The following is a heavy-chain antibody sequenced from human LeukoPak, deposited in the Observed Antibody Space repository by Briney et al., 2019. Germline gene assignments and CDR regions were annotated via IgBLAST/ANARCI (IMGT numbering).Heavy chain of an antibody. Sequence: SETLSLTCTVSGGSISSYYWNWIRQPPGKGLEWIGYISYSGNTNYNPSLKSRVTISVDTSKNQFSLKLSSVTAADTAVYFCATYTTAASGYYYYGMDVWGQGTAVTVSS. CDR3: ATYTTAASGYYYYGMDV. D-gene: IGHD4-11*01. CDR1: GGSISSYY. CDR2: ISYSGNT. V-gene: IGHV4-59*08. J-gene: IGHJ6*02.